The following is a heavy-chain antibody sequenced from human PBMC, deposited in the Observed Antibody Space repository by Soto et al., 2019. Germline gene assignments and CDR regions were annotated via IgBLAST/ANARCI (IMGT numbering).Heavy chain of an antibody. Sequence: QVRLVESGGGLVKPGGSVRLSCAASGFSFSDYYMTWIRQXPGXXXXXXSRISNSGEDTNYADSVQGRFTISRDNGENSLYXQMTSXXXEXXAXXXXXXXXXXXXXXXXVFDIWGQGTMVTVSS. CDR3: XXXXXXXXXXXXVFDI. V-gene: IGHV3-11*05. J-gene: IGHJ3*02. CDR1: GFSFSDYY. CDR2: ISNSGEDT.